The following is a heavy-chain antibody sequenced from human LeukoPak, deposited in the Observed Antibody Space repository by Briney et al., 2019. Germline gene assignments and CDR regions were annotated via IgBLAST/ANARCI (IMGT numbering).Heavy chain of an antibody. Sequence: QPGGSLRLSCAASGFTFSSYAMHWVRQAPGKGLEWVAVISYDGSNKYYADSVKGRFTISRDNSKNTLYLQMNSLRAEDTAVYYCAREEELLPSNWGQGTLVTVSS. J-gene: IGHJ4*02. CDR2: ISYDGSNK. CDR3: AREEELLPSN. V-gene: IGHV3-30-3*01. D-gene: IGHD1-26*01. CDR1: GFTFSSYA.